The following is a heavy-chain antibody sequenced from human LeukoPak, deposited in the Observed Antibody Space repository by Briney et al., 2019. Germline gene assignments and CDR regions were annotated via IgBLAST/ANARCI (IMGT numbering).Heavy chain of an antibody. CDR2: ISAYNGNT. CDR3: ARETRYSSGWYIGY. D-gene: IGHD6-19*01. J-gene: IGHJ4*02. Sequence: GASVKVSCKASGYTFTSYVISWVRQAPGQGLEWMGWISAYNGNTNYAPKLQGRVTMTTDTSTSTAYMELRSLRSDDTAVYYCARETRYSSGWYIGYWGQGTLVTVSS. V-gene: IGHV1-18*01. CDR1: GYTFTSYV.